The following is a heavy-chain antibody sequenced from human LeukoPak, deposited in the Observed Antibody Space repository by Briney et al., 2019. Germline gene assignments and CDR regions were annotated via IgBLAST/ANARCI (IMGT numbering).Heavy chain of an antibody. Sequence: SLKVSCKASGGTFSSYAISWVRQAPGQGRAWMGRIIPILGIANNAQKFQGRVTITADKSTSTAYMELSSLRSEDTAVYYCARDRTGTTSGYYYGMDVWGQGTTVTVSS. CDR2: IIPILGIA. CDR3: ARDRTGTTSGYYYGMDV. J-gene: IGHJ6*02. CDR1: GGTFSSYA. V-gene: IGHV1-69*04. D-gene: IGHD1-7*01.